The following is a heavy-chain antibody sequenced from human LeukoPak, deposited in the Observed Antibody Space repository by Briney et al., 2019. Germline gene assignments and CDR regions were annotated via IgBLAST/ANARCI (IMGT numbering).Heavy chain of an antibody. CDR2: INHSGST. J-gene: IGHJ4*02. V-gene: IGHV4-34*01. CDR3: ARGLRIAARLRDY. CDR1: GGSFSGCY. D-gene: IGHD6-6*01. Sequence: SETLSLTCAVYGGSFSGCYWSWIRQPPGKGLEWIGEINHSGSTNYNPSLKSRVTISVDTSKNQFSLKLSSVTAADTAVYYCARGLRIAARLRDYWGQGTLVTVSS.